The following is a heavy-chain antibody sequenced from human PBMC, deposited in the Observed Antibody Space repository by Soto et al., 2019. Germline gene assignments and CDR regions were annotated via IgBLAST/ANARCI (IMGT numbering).Heavy chain of an antibody. CDR3: ARGVMQWLAYYMDV. D-gene: IGHD6-19*01. Sequence: ASVKVSCKASGYTFTSYAMHWVRQAPGQRLEWMGWINAGNGNTKYSQKFQGRVTITRDTSASTAYMELSSLRSEDTAVYYCARGVMQWLAYYMDVWGKGTTVTVSS. V-gene: IGHV1-3*01. J-gene: IGHJ6*03. CDR1: GYTFTSYA. CDR2: INAGNGNT.